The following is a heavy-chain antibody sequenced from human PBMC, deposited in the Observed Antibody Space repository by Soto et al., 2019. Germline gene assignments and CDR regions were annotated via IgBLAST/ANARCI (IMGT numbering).Heavy chain of an antibody. V-gene: IGHV4-30-2*01. CDR3: ARGPYYDFWSVLYRGYYYYGMDV. CDR2: IYHSGST. D-gene: IGHD3-3*01. J-gene: IGHJ6*02. Sequence: QLVESGGGLVQPGRSLRLSCAASGFTFDDYAMHWVRQPPGKGLEWIGYIYHSGSTYYNPSLKSRVTISVDRSKNQFSLKLSSVTAADTAVYYCARGPYYDFWSVLYRGYYYYGMDVWGQGTTVTVSS. CDR1: GFTFDDYA.